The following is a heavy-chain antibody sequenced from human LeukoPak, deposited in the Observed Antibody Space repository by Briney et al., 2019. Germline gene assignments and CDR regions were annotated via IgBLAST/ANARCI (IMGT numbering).Heavy chain of an antibody. CDR3: ARRRGGSYSYYYYYGMDV. V-gene: IGHV1-8*01. CDR1: GFTFTRYA. CDR2: MNPNGGNT. D-gene: IGHD1-26*01. Sequence: ASVNLSCKASGFTFTRYAISWVRQGTGGGLEWIVGMNPNGGNTTYTQTFQGRVTMTMNTSISTAYMELSSLRSEDTAVYYCARRRGGSYSYYYYYGMDVWGQGTTVTVSS. J-gene: IGHJ6*02.